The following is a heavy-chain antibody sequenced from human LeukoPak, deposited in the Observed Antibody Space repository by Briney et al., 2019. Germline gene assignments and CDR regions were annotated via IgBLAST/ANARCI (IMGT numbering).Heavy chain of an antibody. Sequence: GSVKVSCKASGYTFTGYYMHWVRQAPGQGLEWMGWINPNSGGTNYAQKFQGRVTMTRDTSISTAYMELSRLRSDDTAVYYCARGTTAPNYYYYYYMDVWGKGTTVTVSS. J-gene: IGHJ6*03. D-gene: IGHD1-7*01. CDR2: INPNSGGT. CDR1: GYTFTGYY. CDR3: ARGTTAPNYYYYYYMDV. V-gene: IGHV1-2*02.